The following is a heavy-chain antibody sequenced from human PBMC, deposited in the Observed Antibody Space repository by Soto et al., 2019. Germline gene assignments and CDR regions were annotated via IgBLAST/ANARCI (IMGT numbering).Heavy chain of an antibody. Sequence: QVPLVQSGAEVKKPGASVKVSCKASGYTFTSYDINWVRQATGQGLEWMGWMNPNSGNTGYAQKFQGRVTMTRNTSISTAYMELSSLRSEDTAVYYCARTWYNWNPEIYYYYYMDVWGKGTTVTVSS. J-gene: IGHJ6*03. V-gene: IGHV1-8*01. CDR2: MNPNSGNT. CDR3: ARTWYNWNPEIYYYYYMDV. D-gene: IGHD1-1*01. CDR1: GYTFTSYD.